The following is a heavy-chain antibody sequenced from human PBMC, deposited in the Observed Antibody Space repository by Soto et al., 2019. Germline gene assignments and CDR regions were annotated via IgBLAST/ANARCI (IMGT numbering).Heavy chain of an antibody. Sequence: GGSLRLSCAASGFTFSSYSMNWVRQAPGKGLEWVSYISSSSSTIYYVDSVKGRFTISRDNAKNSLYLQMNSLRAEDTAVYYCARDHFTLNDYGDYADYWGQGTLVTVSS. CDR3: ARDHFTLNDYGDYADY. CDR2: ISSSSSTI. V-gene: IGHV3-48*01. CDR1: GFTFSSYS. D-gene: IGHD4-17*01. J-gene: IGHJ4*02.